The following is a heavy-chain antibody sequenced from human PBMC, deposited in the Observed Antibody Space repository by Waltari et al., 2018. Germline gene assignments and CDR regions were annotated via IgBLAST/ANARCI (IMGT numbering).Heavy chain of an antibody. V-gene: IGHV3-30*18. CDR1: GFTFSSYG. CDR3: AKANSGYSYFMDV. CDR2: ISYDGSNK. D-gene: IGHD5-18*01. J-gene: IGHJ6*03. Sequence: QVQLVESGGGVVQPGRSLRLSCAASGFTFSSYGMHWVRQAPGKGLEGVAVISYDGSNKYYADSVKGRFTISRDNSKNTLYLQMNSLRAEDSAVYYCAKANSGYSYFMDVWGKGTTVTISS.